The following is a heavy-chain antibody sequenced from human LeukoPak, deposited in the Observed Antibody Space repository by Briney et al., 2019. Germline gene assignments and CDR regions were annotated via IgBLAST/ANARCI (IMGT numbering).Heavy chain of an antibody. CDR2: ALYRSKWYY. J-gene: IGHJ5*02. V-gene: IGHV6-1*01. CDR3: ARSMALRGVDWVDP. CDR1: GDSVSSNSAG. Sequence: SQTLSLTCAICGDSVSSNSAGWNWLRQSPSGGLGWLGRALYRSKWYYDYAPSVQSRIIISADTSKNQFSLHLNSATPDDTAVYYCARSMALRGVDWVDPWGQGTLVTVSS. D-gene: IGHD2-8*02.